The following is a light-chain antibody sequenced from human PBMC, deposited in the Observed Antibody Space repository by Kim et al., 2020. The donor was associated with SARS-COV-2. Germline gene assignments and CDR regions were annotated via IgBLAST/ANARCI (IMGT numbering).Light chain of an antibody. V-gene: IGLV2-11*01. CDR2: GVT. CDR3: CSYAGSYPSKV. J-gene: IGLJ1*01. CDR1: SGDVGGYIY. Sequence: SFTITGTATSGDVGGYIYVSWYDHHPGKAPKLMLYGVTNRPSRVPDRFSGSTSGNAASLTIPGLQAEDEADYYCCSYAGSYPSKVFGTGTKVTVL.